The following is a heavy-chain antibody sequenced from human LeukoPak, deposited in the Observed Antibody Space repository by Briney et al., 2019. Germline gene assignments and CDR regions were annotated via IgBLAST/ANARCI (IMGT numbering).Heavy chain of an antibody. CDR1: GYTLTELS. J-gene: IGHJ5*02. D-gene: IGHD6-19*01. Sequence: GASVKVSCKVSGYTLTELSMHWVRQAPGKGLEWMGGFDPEDRETIYAQKFQGRVTMTEDTSTDTAYMELSSPRSEDTAVYYCATNIAVAGTFWFDPWGQGTLVTVSS. CDR3: ATNIAVAGTFWFDP. V-gene: IGHV1-24*01. CDR2: FDPEDRET.